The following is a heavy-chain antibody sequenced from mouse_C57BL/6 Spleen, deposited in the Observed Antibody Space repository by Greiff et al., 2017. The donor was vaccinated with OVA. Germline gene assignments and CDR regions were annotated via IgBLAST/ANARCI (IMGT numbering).Heavy chain of an antibody. J-gene: IGHJ3*01. CDR1: GYTFTDYY. V-gene: IGHV1-76*01. Sequence: VKLMESGAELVRPGASVKLSCKASGYTFTDYYINWVKQRPGQGLEWIARIYPGSGNTYYNEKFKGKATLTAEKSSSTAYMQLSSLTSEDSAVYFCASIPHYYGSSPWSAYWGQGTLVTVSA. CDR2: IYPGSGNT. CDR3: ASIPHYYGSSPWSAY. D-gene: IGHD1-1*01.